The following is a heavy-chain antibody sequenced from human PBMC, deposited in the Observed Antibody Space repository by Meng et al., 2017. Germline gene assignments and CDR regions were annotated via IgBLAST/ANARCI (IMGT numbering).Heavy chain of an antibody. CDR3: ARVPVGSSWFDP. D-gene: IGHD2-2*01. CDR1: GGSISSYY. V-gene: IGHV4-59*01. Sequence: SETLSLTCTVSGGSISSYYWSWIRQPPGKGLEWIGYIYYSGSTNYNPSLKSRVTISVDTSKNQFSPKLSSVTAADTAVYYCARVPVGSSWFDPWGQGTRVTGSS. J-gene: IGHJ5*02. CDR2: IYYSGST.